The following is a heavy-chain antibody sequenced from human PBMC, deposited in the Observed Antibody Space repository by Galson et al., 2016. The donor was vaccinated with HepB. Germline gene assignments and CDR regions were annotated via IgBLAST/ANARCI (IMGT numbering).Heavy chain of an antibody. V-gene: IGHV1-69*13. J-gene: IGHJ5*02. D-gene: IGHD2-21*01. CDR1: GGSFRADV. CDR2: IIPTFDST. Sequence: SVKVSCKASGGSFRADVFSWVRQAPGQGLEWMGGIIPTFDSTTYAQKFQGRVTLTADESTTTVYMELRSLRSDDTAVYYCAIGLREDPPDQWGQGTLVIVSS. CDR3: AIGLREDPPDQ.